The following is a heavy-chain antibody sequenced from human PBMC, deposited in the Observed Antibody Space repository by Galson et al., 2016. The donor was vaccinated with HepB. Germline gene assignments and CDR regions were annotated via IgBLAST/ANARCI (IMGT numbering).Heavy chain of an antibody. D-gene: IGHD3-10*01. V-gene: IGHV3-48*02. CDR3: ASDQSPGFTNYYGMDV. J-gene: IGHJ6*02. CDR2: IRSSSSTI. CDR1: GFTFSSYN. Sequence: SLRLSCAASGFTFSSYNMNWVRQAPGKGLEWASYIRSSSSTISYADSVKGRFTISRDDAKNSLHLQMNSLRDEDTAVYYCASDQSPGFTNYYGMDVWGQGPAVTVSS.